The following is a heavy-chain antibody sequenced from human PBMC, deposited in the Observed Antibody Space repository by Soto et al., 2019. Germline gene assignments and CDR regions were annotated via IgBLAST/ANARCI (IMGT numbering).Heavy chain of an antibody. CDR2: INPNSGDT. CDR1: GYIFTAYS. D-gene: IGHD2-15*01. J-gene: IGHJ4*02. V-gene: IGHV1-2*02. CDR3: ARQASAVVSLNY. Sequence: ASVKVSCKASGYIFTAYSMHWVRQAPGQRLEWLGWINPNSGDTIYAQKFQDRVTMTCDTSVSTAYLELISLSSDNTTLYYSARQASAVVSLNYWGQGTLVTVSS.